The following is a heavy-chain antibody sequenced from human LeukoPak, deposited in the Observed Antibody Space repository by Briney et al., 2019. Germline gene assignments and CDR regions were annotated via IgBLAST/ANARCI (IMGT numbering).Heavy chain of an antibody. Sequence: PGGSLRLSCAASGFIVSSNHMNWVRQTPGKGLEWVSIIYINAGTTHYADSVKGSFIISRDNSENTVYLQMNNLRADDSAVYYCARDGSNFYFDYWGQGALVTVSS. CDR2: IYINAGTT. J-gene: IGHJ4*02. D-gene: IGHD5-24*01. CDR3: ARDGSNFYFDY. V-gene: IGHV3-66*01. CDR1: GFIVSSNH.